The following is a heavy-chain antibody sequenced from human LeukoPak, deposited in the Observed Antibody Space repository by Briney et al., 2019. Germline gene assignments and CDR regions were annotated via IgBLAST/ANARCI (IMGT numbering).Heavy chain of an antibody. Sequence: SETLSLTCTVSGGSHSSYYWSWIRQPPGKGLEWIGYIYYSGSTNYNPSLKSRVTISVDTSKNQFSLKLSSVTAADTAVYYCATEEAAAGSFDYWGQGTLVTVSS. CDR1: GGSHSSYY. V-gene: IGHV4-59*01. J-gene: IGHJ4*02. D-gene: IGHD6-13*01. CDR3: ATEEAAAGSFDY. CDR2: IYYSGST.